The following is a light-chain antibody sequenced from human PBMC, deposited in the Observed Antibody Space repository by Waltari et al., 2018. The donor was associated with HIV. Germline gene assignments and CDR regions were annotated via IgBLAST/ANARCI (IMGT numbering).Light chain of an antibody. CDR1: QSVSSH. Sequence: EVVMTQSPATLSVSPGERATLSCRASQSVSSHLAWYQQRPGQSPRLLIYGASTRATGIPDRFTGTGSGTDFTLTISSLQAEDVAVYYCQQYYTTPRTFGQGTKVVIK. CDR3: QQYYTTPRT. CDR2: GAS. J-gene: IGKJ1*01. V-gene: IGKV3-15*01.